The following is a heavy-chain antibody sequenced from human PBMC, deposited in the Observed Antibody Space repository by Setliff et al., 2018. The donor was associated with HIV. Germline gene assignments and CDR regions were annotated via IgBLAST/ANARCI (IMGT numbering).Heavy chain of an antibody. CDR3: ARVRLTMIMMVDYFDQ. CDR2: IYSTGDT. D-gene: IGHD3-22*01. CDR1: AWSLSGYF. J-gene: IGHJ4*02. Sequence: SETLSLTCGVDAWSLSGYFWVWLRQPPGKGLEWVGHIYSTGDTNYNPSLKSRVTLSADTSKNQLSLSLTSVTAADTAVYYCARVRLTMIMMVDYFDQWGQGTLVTVSS. V-gene: IGHV4-34*10.